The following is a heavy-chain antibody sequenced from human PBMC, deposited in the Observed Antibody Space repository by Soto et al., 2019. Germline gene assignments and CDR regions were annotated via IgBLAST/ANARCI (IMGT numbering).Heavy chain of an antibody. J-gene: IGHJ6*02. D-gene: IGHD5-18*01. CDR1: GFTFSSYA. Sequence: GGSLRLSCAASGFTFSSYAMHWVRQAPGKGLEWVAVISYDGSNKYYADSVKGRFTISRDNSKNTLYLQMNSLRAEDTAVYYCAREDTAMGERAYYYYGMDVWGQGTTVTVSS. V-gene: IGHV3-30-3*01. CDR3: AREDTAMGERAYYYYGMDV. CDR2: ISYDGSNK.